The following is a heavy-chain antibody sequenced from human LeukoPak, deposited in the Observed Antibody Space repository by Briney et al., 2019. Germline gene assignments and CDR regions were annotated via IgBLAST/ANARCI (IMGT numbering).Heavy chain of an antibody. J-gene: IGHJ4*02. D-gene: IGHD3-10*01. V-gene: IGHV4-59*01. CDR3: ARHYYGSGNYYNGYYFDY. CDR1: GGSISNYY. CDR2: IYSTGST. Sequence: SATLSLTCTVSGGSISNYYWSWIRQPPGKGLEWIGYIYSTGSTNYNPSLKSRLTISVDTSKNRFSLELSSVTAADTAVYYCARHYYGSGNYYNGYYFDYWGQGTLVTVSS.